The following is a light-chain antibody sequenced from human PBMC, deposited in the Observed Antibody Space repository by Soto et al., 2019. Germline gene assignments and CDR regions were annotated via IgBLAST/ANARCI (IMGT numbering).Light chain of an antibody. CDR1: QSISTW. Sequence: DIQMTQSPSTLSASVGDRVTITCRASQSISTWLAWYQQKPGRVPKLLIYEASSLKSGVPSRFSGSGSGTEFTLTISSLQPDDLATYYCQQYNSYSQTFGQGTKVEI. CDR2: EAS. J-gene: IGKJ1*01. V-gene: IGKV1-5*03. CDR3: QQYNSYSQT.